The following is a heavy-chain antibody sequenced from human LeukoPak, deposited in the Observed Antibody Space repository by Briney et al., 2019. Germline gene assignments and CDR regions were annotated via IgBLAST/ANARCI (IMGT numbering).Heavy chain of an antibody. V-gene: IGHV3-53*01. Sequence: GGSLRLSCAASGFTVSSNYMSWVRQAPGKGLEWVSVIYSGGSTYYADSVKGRFTISRDNSKNTLYLQMNSLRAEDTAVYYCARDRYDSSGYHYIDYWGQGTLVTVSS. CDR1: GFTVSSNY. CDR3: ARDRYDSSGYHYIDY. D-gene: IGHD3-22*01. J-gene: IGHJ4*02. CDR2: IYSGGST.